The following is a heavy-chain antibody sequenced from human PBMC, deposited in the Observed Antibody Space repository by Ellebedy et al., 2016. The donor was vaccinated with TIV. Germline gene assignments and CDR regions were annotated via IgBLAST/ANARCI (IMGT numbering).Heavy chain of an antibody. CDR3: TRTSRDAFDI. J-gene: IGHJ3*02. Sequence: SGPTLVKPTETPTLTCTLSGLSVSSDKMSVNWFRQPPGKALEWLARIDWDDDTFYKTSLKTRLTVSKDTSKNQVVLTMTVMEPVDTATYYCTRTSRDAFDIWGQGTMVIVSS. V-gene: IGHV2-70*04. CDR1: GLSVSSDKMS. CDR2: IDWDDDT.